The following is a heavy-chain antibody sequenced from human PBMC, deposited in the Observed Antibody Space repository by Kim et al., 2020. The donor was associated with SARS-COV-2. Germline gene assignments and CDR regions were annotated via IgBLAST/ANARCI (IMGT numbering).Heavy chain of an antibody. CDR3: ARGVTLPAPSKKYCSSTSCLHNWFDP. V-gene: IGHV6-1*01. J-gene: IGHJ5*02. D-gene: IGHD2-2*01. CDR1: GDSVSSNSAA. Sequence: SQTLSLTCAISGDSVSSNSAAWNWIRQSPSRGLEWLGRTYYRSKWYNDYAVSVKSRITINPDTSKNQFSLQLNSVTPEDTAVYYCARGVTLPAPSKKYCSSTSCLHNWFDPWGQGTLVTVSS. CDR2: TYYRSKWYN.